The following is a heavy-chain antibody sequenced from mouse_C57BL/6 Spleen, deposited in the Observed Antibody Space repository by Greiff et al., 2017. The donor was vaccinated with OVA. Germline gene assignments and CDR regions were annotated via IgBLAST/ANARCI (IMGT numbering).Heavy chain of an antibody. D-gene: IGHD1-1*01. CDR3: ARRYGSSYGYFDV. V-gene: IGHV1-59*01. CDR1: GYTFTSYW. Sequence: VQLQQPGAELVRPGTSVKLSCKASGYTFTSYWMHWVKQRPGQGLEWIGVIDPSDSYTNYNQKFKGKATLTVDTSSSTAYMQLSSLTSEDSAVYYCARRYGSSYGYFDVWGTGTTVTVSS. CDR2: IDPSDSYT. J-gene: IGHJ1*03.